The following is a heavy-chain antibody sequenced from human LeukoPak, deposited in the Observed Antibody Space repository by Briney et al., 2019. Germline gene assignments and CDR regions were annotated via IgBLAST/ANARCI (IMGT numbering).Heavy chain of an antibody. CDR2: ISSTSATM. J-gene: IGHJ4*02. CDR3: ARRHGNRWYVDY. V-gene: IGHV3-48*01. D-gene: IGHD6-13*01. CDR1: GFTFSDYS. Sequence: GGSLRLSCSASGFTFSDYSMNWVRQAPGKGLEWVSYISSTSATMYHADSVTGRFTISRDNAKNSLYLQMNSLRAEDTAVYYCARRHGNRWYVDYWGQGTLVTVSS.